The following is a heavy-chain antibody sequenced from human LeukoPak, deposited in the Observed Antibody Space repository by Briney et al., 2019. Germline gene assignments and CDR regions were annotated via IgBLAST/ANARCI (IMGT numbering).Heavy chain of an antibody. D-gene: IGHD3-10*01. CDR1: GFTFSRHW. V-gene: IGHV3-74*01. Sequence: PGGSLRLSCAASGFTFSRHWMHWVRQAPGKGLEWPSFINSDGSTTSHAESVKGRFTISRDNAKNTLHLQMNSLRAEDTAVYYCARGGVAGGNDYWGQGTLVTVSS. CDR3: ARGGVAGGNDY. CDR2: INSDGSTT. J-gene: IGHJ4*02.